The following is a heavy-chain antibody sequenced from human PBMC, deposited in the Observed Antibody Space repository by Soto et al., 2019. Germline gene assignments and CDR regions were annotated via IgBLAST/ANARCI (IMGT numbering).Heavy chain of an antibody. V-gene: IGHV5-10-1*01. J-gene: IGHJ4*02. CDR2: IDPSDSYT. D-gene: IGHD2-2*01. CDR3: ARSDIVVVQAAMGRYDIDY. CDR1: GYSFTSYW. Sequence: HRESLKISCKGSGYSFTSYWISWVRQMPGKGLEWMGRIDPSDSYTNYSPSFQGHVTISADKSISTAYLQWSSLKASDTAMYYCARSDIVVVQAAMGRYDIDYWGQGTLVTVSS.